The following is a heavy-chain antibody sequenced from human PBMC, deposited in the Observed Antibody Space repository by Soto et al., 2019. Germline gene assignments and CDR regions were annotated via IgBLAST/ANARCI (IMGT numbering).Heavy chain of an antibody. Sequence: GGSLRLSCAVSGFPFSTYAMHWVRQAPGKGLEWISYINSDSTTTFHADSVKGRFTVSRDNAKNSLYLQMSSLKHEDTAVYYCARDLSHWGQGTLVTVSS. CDR1: GFPFSTYA. CDR2: INSDSTTT. V-gene: IGHV3-48*02. J-gene: IGHJ4*02. CDR3: ARDLSH.